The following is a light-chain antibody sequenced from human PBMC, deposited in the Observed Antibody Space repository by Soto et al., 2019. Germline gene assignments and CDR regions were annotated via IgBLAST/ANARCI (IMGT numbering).Light chain of an antibody. CDR1: QSVGRSY. CDR3: QQYDSLPPWT. V-gene: IGKV3-20*01. CDR2: GTS. J-gene: IGKJ1*01. Sequence: EIVLTQSPGIMYLSPGERATLSCRASQSVGRSYLAWYQQKPGQSPRLLIFGTSIRATGIPDRFSGGGSGADFTLTISRLDPEDFAVYYCQQYDSLPPWTFGQGTRVGVK.